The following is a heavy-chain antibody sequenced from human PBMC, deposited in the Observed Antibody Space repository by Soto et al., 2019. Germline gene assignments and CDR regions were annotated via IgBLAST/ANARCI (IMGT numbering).Heavy chain of an antibody. Sequence: SETLSLTCTVSGGSSSSYYWSWIRQPPGKGLEWIGYIYYSGSTNYNPSLKSRVTISVDTSKNQFSLKLSSVTAADTAVYYCARLGYGDYFDYWGQGTLVTVSS. CDR1: GGSSSSYY. D-gene: IGHD4-17*01. V-gene: IGHV4-59*08. CDR3: ARLGYGDYFDY. J-gene: IGHJ4*02. CDR2: IYYSGST.